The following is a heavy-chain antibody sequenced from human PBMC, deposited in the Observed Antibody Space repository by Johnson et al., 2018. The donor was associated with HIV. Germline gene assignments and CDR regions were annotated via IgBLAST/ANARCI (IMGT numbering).Heavy chain of an antibody. J-gene: IGHJ3*02. D-gene: IGHD2-8*02. CDR3: AKDQYCTGGVCYSGAFDI. CDR1: GFTFSSYG. V-gene: IGHV3-30*18. CDR2: ISYDGSNK. Sequence: VQLVESGGGVVQPGRSLRLSCAASGFTFSSYGMHWVRQAPGKGLEWVAVISYDGSNKYSADSVKGRFPISRDNSKNTLYLQMNSLRAEDTAVYYCAKDQYCTGGVCYSGAFDIWGQGTMVTVSS.